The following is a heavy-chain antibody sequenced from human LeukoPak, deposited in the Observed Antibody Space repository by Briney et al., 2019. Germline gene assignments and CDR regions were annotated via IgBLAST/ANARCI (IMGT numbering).Heavy chain of an antibody. CDR1: GFTFSNYG. D-gene: IGHD3-10*01. V-gene: IGHV3-30*02. J-gene: IGHJ6*03. CDR3: AKLGKTENHYGSGRFSYYYYMDV. Sequence: GGSLRLSCAASGFTFSNYGMHCVRQAPGKGLEWVAFIRSDGINKYHADSVKGRFTISRDNSKNTLYLQMNSLRAEDTTVYYCAKLGKTENHYGSGRFSYYYYMDVWGKGTTVTISS. CDR2: IRSDGINK.